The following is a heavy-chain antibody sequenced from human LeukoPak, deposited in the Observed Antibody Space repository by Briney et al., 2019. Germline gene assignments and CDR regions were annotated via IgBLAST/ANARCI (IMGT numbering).Heavy chain of an antibody. CDR1: GGTFSSYA. J-gene: IGHJ3*02. CDR2: IIPIFGTA. V-gene: IGHV1-69*13. Sequence: SVKVSCKASGGTFSSYAISWVRQAPGQGLEWMGGIIPIFGTANYAQKFQGRVTITADESTSTAYMELSSLRSEDTAVYYCASRHYDSSGYGGNDAFDIWGQGTMVTVSP. CDR3: ASRHYDSSGYGGNDAFDI. D-gene: IGHD3-22*01.